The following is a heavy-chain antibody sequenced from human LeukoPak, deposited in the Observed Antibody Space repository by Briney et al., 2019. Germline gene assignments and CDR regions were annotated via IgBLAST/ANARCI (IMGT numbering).Heavy chain of an antibody. V-gene: IGHV3-11*05. J-gene: IGHJ4*02. CDR1: GFTFSSYA. Sequence: GGSLRLSCATSGFTFSSYAMSWVRQAPGKGLEWVSYISSSSSYTNYADSVKGRFTISRDNAKNSLYLQMNSLRAEDTAVYYCARGGEYSSSWYIGYWGQGTLVTVSS. CDR2: ISSSSSYT. CDR3: ARGGEYSSSWYIGY. D-gene: IGHD6-13*01.